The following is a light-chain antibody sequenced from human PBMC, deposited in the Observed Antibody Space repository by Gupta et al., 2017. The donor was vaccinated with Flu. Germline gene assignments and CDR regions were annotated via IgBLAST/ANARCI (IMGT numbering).Light chain of an antibody. J-gene: IGKJ1*01. CDR1: QGIRSS. V-gene: IGKV1-27*01. CDR3: QKDYDAPWT. Sequence: IQMTQSPSSLSAAVGDTVTITCRASQGIRSSLAWYQQKPGKVPKILIYGASTLHSGAPSRFSGRGFGTYFTLTITSLQPEDVATYYCQKDYDAPWTFGQGTKVEMK. CDR2: GAS.